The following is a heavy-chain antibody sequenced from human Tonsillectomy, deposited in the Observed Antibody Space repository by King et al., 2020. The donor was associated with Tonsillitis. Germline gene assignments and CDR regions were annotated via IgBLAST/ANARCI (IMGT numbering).Heavy chain of an antibody. V-gene: IGHV6-1*01. CDR3: AGDHPRIVSQHFAS. D-gene: IGHD3-22*01. CDR1: GDTVSSNSAA. J-gene: IGHJ4*02. Sequence: QLQESGPGLVKPSQTLSLTCAISGDTVSSNSAAWNWIRQSPSRGLEWLGRTYYRSKWYNDYAVSVRSRITVNADTSRNQFSLHLNSVTPEDTPVYYCAGDHPRIVSQHFASWGQGTLVPLSS. CDR2: TYYRSKWYN.